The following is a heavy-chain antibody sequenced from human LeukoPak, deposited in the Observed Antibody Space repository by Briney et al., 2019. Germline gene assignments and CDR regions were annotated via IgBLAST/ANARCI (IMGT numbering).Heavy chain of an antibody. J-gene: IGHJ5*02. D-gene: IGHD2-15*01. CDR3: ARGGPDCGGGTCYRWFDP. CDR1: GYTFTSYG. CDR2: INPNSGDT. Sequence: ASVKVSCKASGYTFTSYGISWVRQAPGQGLEWMGGINPNSGDTKDAQNFQGRVTMTRDTSISTAYMELSGLRSDDTAVYYCARGGPDCGGGTCYRWFDPWGQGTLVTVSS. V-gene: IGHV1-18*01.